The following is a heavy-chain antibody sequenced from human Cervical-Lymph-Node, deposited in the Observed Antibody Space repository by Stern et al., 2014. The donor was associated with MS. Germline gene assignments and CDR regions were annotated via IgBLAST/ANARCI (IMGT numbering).Heavy chain of an antibody. V-gene: IGHV3-72*01. CDR2: IRNKADGHTT. CDR3: ASYSFYCDQIGL. D-gene: IGHD3-16*02. J-gene: IGHJ4*02. CDR1: GFTFSDHF. Sequence: VQLVESGGGLVQPGGSLRLSCAVSGFTFSDHFMDWVRQAPGKGLEWVGRIRNKADGHTTEYAASVQGRFIISRDDSRNSLYLQMNSLRSDDTAVYYCASYSFYCDQIGLWGQGTLVTVSS.